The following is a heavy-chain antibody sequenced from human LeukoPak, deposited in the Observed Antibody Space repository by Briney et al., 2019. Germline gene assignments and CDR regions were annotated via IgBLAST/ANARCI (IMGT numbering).Heavy chain of an antibody. V-gene: IGHV1-69*13. D-gene: IGHD1-20*01. CDR3: ARDFEFGITGKEPAFDI. J-gene: IGHJ3*02. Sequence: SVKVSCKASGGTFSSYAISWVRQAPGQGLEWMGGIIPIFGTANYAQKFQGRVTITADESTSTAYMELSSLRSEDTAVYYCARDFEFGITGKEPAFDIWGQGTMVTVSS. CDR1: GGTFSSYA. CDR2: IIPIFGTA.